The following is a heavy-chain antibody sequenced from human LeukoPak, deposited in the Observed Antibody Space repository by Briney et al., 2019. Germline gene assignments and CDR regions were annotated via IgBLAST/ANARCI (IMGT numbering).Heavy chain of an antibody. CDR1: GGSISSSTYY. D-gene: IGHD3-22*01. CDR2: IYYSGST. J-gene: IGHJ4*02. Sequence: SETLSLTCTVSGGSISSSTYYCGWIRQPPGKGLEWIASIYYSGSTYYNPSLKSRVTISVDTSKNQFSLKLSSVTAADTAVYYCARDSSGYFLGDYWGQGTLVTVSS. V-gene: IGHV4-39*02. CDR3: ARDSSGYFLGDY.